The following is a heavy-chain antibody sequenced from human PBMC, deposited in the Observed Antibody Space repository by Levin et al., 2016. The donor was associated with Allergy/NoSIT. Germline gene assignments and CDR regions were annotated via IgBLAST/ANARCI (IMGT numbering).Heavy chain of an antibody. CDR2: ISGSGGTP. D-gene: IGHD3-10*01. CDR1: GFTFRSYA. Sequence: GESLKISCVASGFTFRSYAMNWVRQAPGMGLEWVAGISGSGGTPYYADSVRGRFTISRDNFRKTLYLEMDSLRAEDTAVYYCAKELYYYGSGSYSGMDVWGQGTTVTVSS. CDR3: AKELYYYGSGSYSGMDV. J-gene: IGHJ6*02. V-gene: IGHV3-23*01.